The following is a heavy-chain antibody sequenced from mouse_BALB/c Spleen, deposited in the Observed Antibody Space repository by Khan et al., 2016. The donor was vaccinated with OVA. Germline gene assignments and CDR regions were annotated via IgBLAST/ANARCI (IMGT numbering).Heavy chain of an antibody. CDR2: INPSSSYP. D-gene: IGHD2-14*01. Sequence: QVQLQQSGAELARPGASVKMSCKASGYTFTSYTMHWVKQRPGQGLEWIGYINPSSSYPNYNQKFKDKATLTADKSSSTAYMQLSSLTSEDSAVYYCTRECAYYRSDGWFAYWGQGTPVTVSA. V-gene: IGHV1-4*01. CDR3: TRECAYYRSDGWFAY. CDR1: GYTFTSYT. J-gene: IGHJ3*01.